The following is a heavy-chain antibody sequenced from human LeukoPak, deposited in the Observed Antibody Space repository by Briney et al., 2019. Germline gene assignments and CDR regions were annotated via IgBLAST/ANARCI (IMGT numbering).Heavy chain of an antibody. Sequence: GEALQISCYCSRYSFTSYWISWVRQIPGKGLEWIGRIDPSDSYTNYSPSFQGHVTISADKSISTAYLQWSSLKASDTAMYYCAIKYYYYYGMDVWGQGTTVTVSS. CDR3: AIKYYYYYGMDV. V-gene: IGHV5-10-1*01. CDR1: RYSFTSYW. J-gene: IGHJ6*02. CDR2: IDPSDSYT.